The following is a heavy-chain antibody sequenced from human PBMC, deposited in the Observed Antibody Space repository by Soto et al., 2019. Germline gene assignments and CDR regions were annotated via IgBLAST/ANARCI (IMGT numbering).Heavy chain of an antibody. V-gene: IGHV3-33*01. Sequence: QVQLVESGGGVVQPGRSLRLSCAASGFTFRNYGMHWVRQAPGKGLEWLAVIWYDGSKALYIDSVSGRFTVSRDNSKNTMTLQMNGLRGEDTAVYYCASDRNWGSGNWYLDLWGRGTLVSVSS. CDR1: GFTFRNYG. CDR3: ASDRNWGSGNWYLDL. D-gene: IGHD3-10*01. J-gene: IGHJ2*01. CDR2: IWYDGSKA.